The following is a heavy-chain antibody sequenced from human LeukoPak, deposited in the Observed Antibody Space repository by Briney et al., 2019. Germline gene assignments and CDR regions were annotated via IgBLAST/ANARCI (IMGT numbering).Heavy chain of an antibody. Sequence: ASVKVSCKASGYTFTSYGISWVRQAPGQGLEWMGWISAYNGNTNYAQKLQGRVTMTTDISTSTAYMELRSLRSDDTAVYYCAREGPMTTVTTNSPRGAFDIWGQGTMVTVSS. CDR1: GYTFTSYG. V-gene: IGHV1-18*01. D-gene: IGHD4-17*01. CDR2: ISAYNGNT. J-gene: IGHJ3*02. CDR3: AREGPMTTVTTNSPRGAFDI.